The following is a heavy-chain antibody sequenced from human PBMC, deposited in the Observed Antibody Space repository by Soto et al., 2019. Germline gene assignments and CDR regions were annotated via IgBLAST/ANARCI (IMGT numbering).Heavy chain of an antibody. J-gene: IGHJ6*03. V-gene: IGHV4-39*01. CDR2: IYYSGST. Sequence: PSETLSLTCTVSGGSISSSSYYWGWIRQPPGKGLEWIGSIYYSGSTYYNPSLKSRVTISVDTSKNQFSLKLSSVTAADTAVYYCARHYRGYGDSSNYYYYYYMDVWGKGTTVTVSS. CDR3: ARHYRGYGDSSNYYYYYYMDV. D-gene: IGHD4-17*01. CDR1: GGSISSSSYY.